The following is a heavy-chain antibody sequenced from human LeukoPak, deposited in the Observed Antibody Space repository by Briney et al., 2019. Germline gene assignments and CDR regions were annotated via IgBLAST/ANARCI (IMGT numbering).Heavy chain of an antibody. CDR3: AKAIDSSWYYFDY. J-gene: IGHJ4*02. V-gene: IGHV3-23*01. D-gene: IGHD6-13*01. CDR1: GFTFSSYA. CDR2: ISGSGGST. Sequence: GGSLRLSCAASGFTFSSYAMSWVRQAPGKGLEWVSAISGSGGSTYYADSVKGRFTISRDNSKNTLYLQTNSLRAEDTAVYYCAKAIDSSWYYFDYWGQGTLVTVSS.